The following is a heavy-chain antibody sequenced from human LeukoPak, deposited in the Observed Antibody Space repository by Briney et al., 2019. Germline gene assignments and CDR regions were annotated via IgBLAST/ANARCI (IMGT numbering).Heavy chain of an antibody. D-gene: IGHD3-10*01. CDR2: ISWGGGST. CDR3: AKGALWFGEAVDY. CDR1: GFTFDDYA. J-gene: IGHJ4*02. Sequence: GGSLRLSCTASGFTFDDYAMHWVRHAPGKGLEWVSLISWGGGSTYYADSVKGRFAISRDNSKNSLYLQMNSLRAEDTALYYCAKGALWFGEAVDYWGQGTLVTVSS. V-gene: IGHV3-43D*04.